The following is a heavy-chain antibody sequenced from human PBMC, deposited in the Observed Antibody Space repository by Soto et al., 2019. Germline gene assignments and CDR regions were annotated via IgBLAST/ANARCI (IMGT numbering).Heavy chain of an antibody. J-gene: IGHJ2*01. D-gene: IGHD1-26*01. CDR2: INSDGSST. CDR3: ARGGSLNWYFDL. CDR1: GFTFSSYW. V-gene: IGHV3-74*01. Sequence: EVQLVESGGGLVKPGGSLRLSCAASGFTFSSYWMHWVRQAQGKGLVWVSRINSDGSSTSYADSVKGRFTISRDNAKNTLYLQMNSLRVEDTAVYYCARGGSLNWYFDLWGRGTLVTVSS.